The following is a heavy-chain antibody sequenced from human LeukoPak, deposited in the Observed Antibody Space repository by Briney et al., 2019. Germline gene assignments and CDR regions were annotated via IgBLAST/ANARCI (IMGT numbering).Heavy chain of an antibody. V-gene: IGHV4-31*03. CDR3: AMGDYCGGDCYGLSAFDI. D-gene: IGHD2-21*02. CDR1: GDSISSGGYY. J-gene: IGHJ3*02. CDR2: IYYSGST. Sequence: SQTLSLTCTVSGDSISSGGYYWSWLRQHPGKGLEWIGYIYYSGSTYYNPSLKSRVTISVATSKNQFSLKLSSVTAADTAVYYCAMGDYCGGDCYGLSAFDIWGQGTMVTVSS.